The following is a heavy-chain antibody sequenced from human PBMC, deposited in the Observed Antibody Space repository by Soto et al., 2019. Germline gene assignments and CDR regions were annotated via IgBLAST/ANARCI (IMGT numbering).Heavy chain of an antibody. D-gene: IGHD2-15*01. Sequence: GGSLRLSCAASGFTFSSYAMSWVRQAPGKGLEWVSAISGSGGSTYYADSVKGRFTISRDNSKNTLYLQMNSLRAEDTAVYYCAKDIVLPPLTVVAATLHAFDIWGQGTMVTVSS. CDR1: GFTFSSYA. CDR2: ISGSGGST. CDR3: AKDIVLPPLTVVAATLHAFDI. V-gene: IGHV3-23*01. J-gene: IGHJ3*02.